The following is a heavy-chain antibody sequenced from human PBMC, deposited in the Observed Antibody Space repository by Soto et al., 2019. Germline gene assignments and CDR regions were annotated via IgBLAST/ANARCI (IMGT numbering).Heavy chain of an antibody. CDR2: IYHSGST. CDR3: ASQKLDVPAYFDS. Sequence: SETLSLTCAVSGGSISSSNWWSWVRQPPGKGLEWIGEIYHSGSTNYNPSLKSRVTISVDKSKNQFSLKLTSVTAADTAVYYCASQKLDVPAYFDSWGQGTLVTVSS. J-gene: IGHJ4*02. D-gene: IGHD1-1*01. V-gene: IGHV4-4*02. CDR1: GGSISSSNW.